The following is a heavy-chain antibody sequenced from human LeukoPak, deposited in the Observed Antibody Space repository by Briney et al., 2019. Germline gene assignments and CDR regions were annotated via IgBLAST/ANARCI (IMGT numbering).Heavy chain of an antibody. CDR1: GGSISRGGYY. V-gene: IGHV4-31*03. Sequence: SETLSLTCTVSGGSISRGGYYWSWIRQHPGQGLTWIGYIYYSASSFYYPTRKSRLLISVDTSKNQYSLKLSSVPVADTAVYYCARGRYRTLREESGSYYHTYYYYHGRDVWGQGTTDPVSS. D-gene: IGHD3-10*01. CDR2: IYYSASS. CDR3: ARGRYRTLREESGSYYHTYYYYHGRDV. J-gene: IGHJ6*02.